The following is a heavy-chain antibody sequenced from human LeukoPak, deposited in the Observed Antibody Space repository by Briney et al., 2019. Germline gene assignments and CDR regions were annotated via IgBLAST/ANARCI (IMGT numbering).Heavy chain of an antibody. CDR3: ARRMPGDAFDV. V-gene: IGHV3-20*04. Sequence: GGSLRLSCAASGFTFSTYAMSWVRQAPGKGLEWVCNINWNGGSTSYADSLKGRLTISRDNAKSSLYLQMNSLRAEDTAMYFCARRMPGDAFDVWGQGTMVTVSS. J-gene: IGHJ3*01. D-gene: IGHD2-2*01. CDR2: INWNGGST. CDR1: GFTFSTYA.